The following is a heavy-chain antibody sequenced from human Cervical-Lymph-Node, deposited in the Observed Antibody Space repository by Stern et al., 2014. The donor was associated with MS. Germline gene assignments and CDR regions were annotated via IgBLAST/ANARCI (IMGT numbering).Heavy chain of an antibody. Sequence: VQLVESGVEVKKPGESLKISCKGSGYSFTNYWIGWVRQMPGKGLEWMGIFNPGDSDTRYSPSFQGQVTVSADKSTNTAYLQWSSLKTSDTAMYYCARHYSSSSSADYWGQGTLVTVSS. CDR1: GYSFTNYW. CDR2: FNPGDSDT. V-gene: IGHV5-51*01. CDR3: ARHYSSSSSADY. D-gene: IGHD6-6*01. J-gene: IGHJ4*02.